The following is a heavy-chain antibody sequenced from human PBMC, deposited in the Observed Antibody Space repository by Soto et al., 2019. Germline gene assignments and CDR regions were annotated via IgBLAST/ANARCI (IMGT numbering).Heavy chain of an antibody. CDR2: INAYNGNT. V-gene: IGHV1-18*04. Sequence: DSVKVSCKASHYIFTSYGLTWVRRAPGQGLEWMGWINAYNGNTNYAQNFQGRLTMTTETSTSTAYLEVRSLTSDDTAVYYCARSSSPAGTFDIWGQGTMVTVSS. J-gene: IGHJ3*02. CDR3: ARSSSPAGTFDI. CDR1: HYIFTSYG. D-gene: IGHD2-2*01.